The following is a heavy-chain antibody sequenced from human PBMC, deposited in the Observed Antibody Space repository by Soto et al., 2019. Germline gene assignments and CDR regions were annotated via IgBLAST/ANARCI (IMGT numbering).Heavy chain of an antibody. D-gene: IGHD5-12*01. V-gene: IGHV1-46*03. CDR1: GYTFTSYY. Sequence: GXXVKVSCKASGYTFTSYYMHWVRQAPGQGLEWMGIIIPIGGRTSYAQKFQGRVTMTRHTSTSTVYLELSSLRSEPSAVYYCARDSGYDYVYWGQGTLVTVSS. CDR3: ARDSGYDYVY. J-gene: IGHJ4*02. CDR2: IIPIGGRT.